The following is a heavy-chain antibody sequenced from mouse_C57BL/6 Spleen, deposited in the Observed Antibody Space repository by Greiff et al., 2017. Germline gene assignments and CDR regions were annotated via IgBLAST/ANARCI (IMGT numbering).Heavy chain of an antibody. V-gene: IGHV14-1*01. Sequence: VQLQQSGAELVRPGASVKLSCTASGFNIKDYYMHWVKQRPEQGLEWIGRIDPEDGDTEYAPQFQGKATMTADTSSNTAYLQLSSLTSEDTAVXYCTFYDYDKGPFDYWGQGTTLTVSS. CDR2: IDPEDGDT. J-gene: IGHJ2*01. CDR1: GFNIKDYY. D-gene: IGHD2-4*01. CDR3: TFYDYDKGPFDY.